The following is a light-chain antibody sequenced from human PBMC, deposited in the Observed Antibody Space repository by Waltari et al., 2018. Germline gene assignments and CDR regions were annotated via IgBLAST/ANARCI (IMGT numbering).Light chain of an antibody. CDR2: DTS. J-gene: IGLJ3*02. V-gene: IGLV7-46*01. CDR1: HGADPDGHF. CDR3: LLSYSGARWV. Sequence: QAVVTQEPSMTVSPGGTVTLTCASSHGADPDGHFPYWFPQKPGQPPRTLIYDTSNKHRWQPARFSGSLLRGKAALTLSGAQSEDEAEYHCLLSYSGARWVFGGGTRLTVL.